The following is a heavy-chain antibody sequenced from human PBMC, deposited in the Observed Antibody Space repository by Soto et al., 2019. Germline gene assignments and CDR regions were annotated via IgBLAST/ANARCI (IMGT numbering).Heavy chain of an antibody. J-gene: IGHJ1*01. CDR2: IIPILGIA. Sequence: GASVKVSCKDSGVTLSSYTISWVRQAPGQGLEWMGRIIPILGIANYAQKFRGRVTITADKSTSTAYMELSSLRSEDTAVYYCARDFIRYSSGPYFQHWGQGTLVTSPQ. CDR3: ARDFIRYSSGPYFQH. V-gene: IGHV1-69*04. D-gene: IGHD6-19*01. CDR1: GVTLSSYT.